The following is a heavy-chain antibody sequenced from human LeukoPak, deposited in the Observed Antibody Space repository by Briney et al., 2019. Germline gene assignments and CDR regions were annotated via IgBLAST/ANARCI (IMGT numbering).Heavy chain of an antibody. CDR3: ARPGYSSSWYFAFRY. Sequence: GRSLRLSCAASGFTFSDYYMSWIRQAPGKGLEWVSYISSSGSTIYYADSVKGRFTISRDNAKNSLYLQMDSLRAEDTAVYYCARPGYSSSWYFAFRYWGQGTLVTVSS. CDR1: GFTFSDYY. D-gene: IGHD6-13*01. CDR2: ISSSGSTI. J-gene: IGHJ4*02. V-gene: IGHV3-11*01.